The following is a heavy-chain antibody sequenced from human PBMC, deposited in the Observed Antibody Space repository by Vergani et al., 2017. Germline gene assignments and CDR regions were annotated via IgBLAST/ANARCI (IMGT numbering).Heavy chain of an antibody. CDR1: GFTFGDHG. Sequence: QVQLVESGGGVVQPGRSLRLSCAASGFTFGDHGIHWVRRAPGKGLEWVALISYDGTNKYYADSVKGRFTISRDNSKNTLYLQMNSLRAEDTAVYYCAKDRYGSSSWYYYYGMDVWGQGTTVTVSS. D-gene: IGHD6-13*01. CDR3: AKDRYGSSSWYYYYGMDV. CDR2: ISYDGTNK. J-gene: IGHJ6*02. V-gene: IGHV3-30*18.